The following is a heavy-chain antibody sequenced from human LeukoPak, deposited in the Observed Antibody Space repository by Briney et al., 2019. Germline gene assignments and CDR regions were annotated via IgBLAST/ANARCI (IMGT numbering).Heavy chain of an antibody. CDR3: AREGGFVTYYYGSENDY. V-gene: IGHV3-21*01. D-gene: IGHD3-10*01. CDR2: ISSSSSSYI. CDR1: GFTFSSYS. Sequence: PGGSLRLSCAASGFTFSSYSMNWVRQAPGKGLEWVSSISSSSSSYIYYADSVKGRFTISRDNAKNSLYLQMNSLRAEDTAVYYCAREGGFVTYYYGSENDYWGQGTLVTVSS. J-gene: IGHJ4*02.